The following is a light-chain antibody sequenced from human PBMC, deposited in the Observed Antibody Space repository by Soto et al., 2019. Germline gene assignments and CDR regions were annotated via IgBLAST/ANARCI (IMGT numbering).Light chain of an antibody. Sequence: EIVLTQSPGTLSLSPGERATLSCRASQSVSSSYLAWYQQKPGQAPRLLIYGAYSRATGIQDRFSGSGSGTDFTLTISRLEPEDFAVYYCQQYGSSPFTFGPGTKVDI. CDR3: QQYGSSPFT. J-gene: IGKJ3*01. V-gene: IGKV3-20*01. CDR2: GAY. CDR1: QSVSSSY.